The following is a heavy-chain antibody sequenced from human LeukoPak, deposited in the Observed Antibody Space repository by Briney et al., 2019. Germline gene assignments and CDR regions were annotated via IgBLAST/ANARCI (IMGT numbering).Heavy chain of an antibody. Sequence: SQTLSLTCTVSGGSISSGGYYWSWIRQHPGKGLEWIGYIYYSGSTYYNPSLKSRVTISVDTSKNQFSLKLSSVTAADTAVYYCARGRYYDKYCTDVWGQGTTVTVSS. J-gene: IGHJ6*02. V-gene: IGHV4-31*03. CDR2: IYYSGST. D-gene: IGHD3-22*01. CDR3: ARGRYYDKYCTDV. CDR1: GGSISSGGYY.